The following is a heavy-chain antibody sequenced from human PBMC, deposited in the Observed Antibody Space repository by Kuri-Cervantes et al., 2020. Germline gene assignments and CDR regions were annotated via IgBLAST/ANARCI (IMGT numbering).Heavy chain of an antibody. J-gene: IGHJ4*03. CDR1: GFTFSSYG. V-gene: IGHV3-33*06. D-gene: IGHD6-6*01. CDR3: AKDYRASRPSSSGSFDS. CDR2: IWYDGSNK. Sequence: GESLKISCAASGFTFSSYGMHWVRQAPGKGLEWVAVIWYDGSNKYYADSVKGRFTISRDNSKNTLYLQMNSVRAEDTAIYFCAKDYRASRPSSSGSFDSWGQGSLVTVSS.